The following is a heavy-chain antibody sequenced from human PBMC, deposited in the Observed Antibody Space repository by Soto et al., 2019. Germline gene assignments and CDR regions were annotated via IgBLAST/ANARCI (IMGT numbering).Heavy chain of an antibody. CDR1: GFTFSSYW. CDR2: IKQDGSEK. J-gene: IGHJ6*03. Sequence: GGSLRLSCAASGFTFSSYWMSWVRQAPGKGLEWVANIKQDGSEKYYVDSVKGRFTISRDNAKNSLYLQMNSLRAEDTAVYYCASSTYYDFWSGYYKYYYYMDVWGKGTTVTVSS. D-gene: IGHD3-3*01. CDR3: ASSTYYDFWSGYYKYYYYMDV. V-gene: IGHV3-7*01.